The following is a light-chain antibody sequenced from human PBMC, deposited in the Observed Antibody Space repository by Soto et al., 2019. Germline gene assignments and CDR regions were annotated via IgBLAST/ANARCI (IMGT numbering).Light chain of an antibody. J-gene: IGLJ1*01. CDR2: EVT. CDR3: SSFTSRFTFNYI. V-gene: IGLV2-14*01. CDR1: SGDVGGYNY. Sequence: SVLTQPASVSGSPGQSITISCTGGSGDVGGYNYVSWYQHHPGKAPKLMIYEVTNRPSGVSNRFSGSKSGNTASLTISGLQAEDEADYYCSSFTSRFTFNYIFGTGTKVTV.